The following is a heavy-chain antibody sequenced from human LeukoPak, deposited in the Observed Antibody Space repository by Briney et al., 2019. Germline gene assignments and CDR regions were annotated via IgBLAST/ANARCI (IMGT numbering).Heavy chain of an antibody. CDR3: ARAVRLERRPYYFDY. J-gene: IGHJ4*02. CDR2: IYYSGST. D-gene: IGHD1-1*01. V-gene: IGHV4-61*01. CDR1: GGSVSSGSYY. Sequence: SETLSLICTVSGGSVSSGSYYWSWIRQPPGKGLEWIGYIYYSGSTNYNPSLKSRVTISVDTFKNQFSLKLSSVTAADTAVYYCARAVRLERRPYYFDYWGQGTLVTVSS.